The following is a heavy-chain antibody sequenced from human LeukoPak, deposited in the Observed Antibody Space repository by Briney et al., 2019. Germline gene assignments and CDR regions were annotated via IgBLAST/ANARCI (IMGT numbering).Heavy chain of an antibody. J-gene: IGHJ4*02. V-gene: IGHV3-21*01. D-gene: IGHD3-22*01. CDR1: GFTFSSYS. CDR3: ARESYYDSRAGDY. Sequence: GGSLRLSCAASGFTFSSYSVNWVRQAPGKGLEWVSSISSSSSYIYYADSVKGRFTISRDNAKNSLYLQMNSLRAEDTAVYYCARESYYDSRAGDYWGQGTLVTVSS. CDR2: ISSSSSYI.